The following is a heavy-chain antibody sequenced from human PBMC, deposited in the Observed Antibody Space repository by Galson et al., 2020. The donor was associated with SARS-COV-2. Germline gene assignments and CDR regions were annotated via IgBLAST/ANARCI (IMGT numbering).Heavy chain of an antibody. CDR3: ASQSAGYSYGYGDGVFNPFDY. J-gene: IGHJ4*02. CDR1: GFTFSSYG. CDR2: ISYDGSNK. Sequence: QAGGSLRLSCAASGFTFSSYGMHWVRQAPGKGLEWVAVISYDGSNKYYADSVKGRFTISRDNSKNTLYLQMNSLRAEDTAVYYCASQSAGYSYGYGDGVFNPFDYWGQGTLVTVSS. V-gene: IGHV3-30*03. D-gene: IGHD5-18*01.